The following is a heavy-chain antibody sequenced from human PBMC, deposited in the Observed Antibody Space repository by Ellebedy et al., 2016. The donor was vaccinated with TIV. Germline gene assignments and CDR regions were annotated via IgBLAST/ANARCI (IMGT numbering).Heavy chain of an antibody. Sequence: GESLKISCAASGFTFSNYDMHWVRQPTGKGLEWVSGIGVSGATYYPDSVKGRFTISRDNSNNTLYLQMNNLRAEDTAVYYCANLHPAAAGRGRGSWGQGTLVTVSS. CDR2: IGVSGAT. D-gene: IGHD6-25*01. CDR3: ANLHPAAAGRGRGS. CDR1: GFTFSNYD. J-gene: IGHJ4*02. V-gene: IGHV3-13*01.